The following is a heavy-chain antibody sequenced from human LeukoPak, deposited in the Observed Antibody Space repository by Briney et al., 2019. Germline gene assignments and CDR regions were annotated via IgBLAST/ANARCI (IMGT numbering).Heavy chain of an antibody. D-gene: IGHD3-22*01. J-gene: IGHJ6*03. CDR3: ARADYYYEPGYYHMDV. Sequence: SETLSLTCAVYGGSFSGYYWSWIRQPPGKGLEWIGEINHSGSTNYNPSLKSRVTISVDTSKNQFSLKLSSVTAADTAVYYCARADYYYEPGYYHMDVWGKGTTVTISS. V-gene: IGHV4-34*01. CDR1: GGSFSGYY. CDR2: INHSGST.